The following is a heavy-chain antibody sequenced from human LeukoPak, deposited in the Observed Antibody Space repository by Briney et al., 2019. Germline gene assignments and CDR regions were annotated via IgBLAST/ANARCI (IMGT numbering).Heavy chain of an antibody. CDR1: GYTFTSYD. D-gene: IGHD3-10*01. Sequence: ASVKVSCKASGYTFTSYDINWVRQATGQGLEWMGWMNPNSGNTGYAQKFQGRVTITRNTSISTAYMELTRLRSDGAAIYYCARGGSFYGSRSYYDFWGQGTLVTVSS. V-gene: IGHV1-8*03. J-gene: IGHJ4*02. CDR3: ARGGSFYGSRSYYDF. CDR2: MNPNSGNT.